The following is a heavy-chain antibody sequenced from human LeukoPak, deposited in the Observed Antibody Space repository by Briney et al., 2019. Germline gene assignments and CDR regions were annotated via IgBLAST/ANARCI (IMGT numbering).Heavy chain of an antibody. D-gene: IGHD1-26*01. J-gene: IGHJ3*02. CDR1: GGTFSSYA. CDR3: ARSYSDAFDI. Sequence: GASVKVSCKASGGTFSSYAISWVRQAPGQGLEWMGWINAGNGNTKYSQKFQGRVTITRDTSASTAYMELSSLRSEDTAVYYCARSYSDAFDIWGQGTMVAVSS. V-gene: IGHV1-3*01. CDR2: INAGNGNT.